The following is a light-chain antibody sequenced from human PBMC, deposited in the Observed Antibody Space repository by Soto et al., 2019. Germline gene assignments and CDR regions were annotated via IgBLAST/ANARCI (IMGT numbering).Light chain of an antibody. V-gene: IGLV2-14*01. CDR1: SSDVGGYTY. CDR3: SSYTGSSTPYV. J-gene: IGLJ1*01. CDR2: EVS. Sequence: QSVLTQPASVSGSPGQAITLSCTGTSSDVGGYTYVSWYQQHPGKAPKLMIYEVSNRPSGVSNRFSGSKSGNTASLTISGLQAEDEADYYCSSYTGSSTPYVFGTGTKVTVL.